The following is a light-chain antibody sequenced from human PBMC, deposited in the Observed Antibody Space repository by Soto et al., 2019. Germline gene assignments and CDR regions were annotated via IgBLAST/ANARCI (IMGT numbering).Light chain of an antibody. J-gene: IGKJ1*01. CDR2: SAH. V-gene: IGKV3-20*01. CDR3: HHFGSLPET. CDR1: QSFARSF. Sequence: EVVLTQSPGTMSLSQGERVTLSCRASQSFARSFLAWYQQKPGRAPRLLFYSAHSRATGIPYRFSGSGSGTDFTLTIRRLEPEDFAVYYCHHFGSLPETFGQGTKVEIK.